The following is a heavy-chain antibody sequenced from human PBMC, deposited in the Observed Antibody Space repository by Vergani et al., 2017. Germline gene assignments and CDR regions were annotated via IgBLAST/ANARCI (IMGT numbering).Heavy chain of an antibody. CDR1: GFTFSSYG. CDR3: ARAEVVPAAMVAYYFDY. Sequence: QVQLVESGGGVVKPGRSLRLSCAASGFTFSSYGMHWVRQAPGKGLEWVAVIWYDGSNKYYADSVKGRFTISRDNAKNSLYLQMNSLRDEYTAVYYCARAEVVPAAMVAYYFDYWGQGTLVTVSS. CDR2: IWYDGSNK. D-gene: IGHD2-2*01. V-gene: IGHV3-33*01. J-gene: IGHJ4*02.